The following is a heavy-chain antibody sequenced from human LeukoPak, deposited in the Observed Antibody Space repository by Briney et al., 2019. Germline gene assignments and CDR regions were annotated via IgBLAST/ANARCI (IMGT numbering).Heavy chain of an antibody. CDR2: IYHTGNS. CDR3: ARHPFSSPFDY. J-gene: IGHJ4*02. CDR1: GGSVSSDY. Sequence: PSETLSLTCTVSGGSVSSDYWSWIRQPPGKGLEWIGYIYHTGNSDYNPSLKSRATISLDTSKNQFSLKLTSVTAADTAVYSCARHPFSSPFDYWGQGTLVTVSS. V-gene: IGHV4-59*08.